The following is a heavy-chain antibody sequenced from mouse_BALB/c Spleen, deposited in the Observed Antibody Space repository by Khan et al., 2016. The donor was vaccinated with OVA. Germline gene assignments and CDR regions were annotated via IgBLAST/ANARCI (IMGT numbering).Heavy chain of an antibody. D-gene: IGHD2-14*01. J-gene: IGHJ4*01. V-gene: IGHV2-6-4*01. CDR3: ARAYYRYDGYYAMDY. CDR2: IWGGGGT. CDR1: GFSLSRYN. Sequence: QVQLKESGPGLVAPSQSLSITCTVSGFSLSRYNIHWVRQPPGKGLEWLGMIWGGGGTDYNSTLKIRLSISKDKSKSQGFLKMNSLQTDDTAMYYCARAYYRYDGYYAMDYWGQGTSVTVSS.